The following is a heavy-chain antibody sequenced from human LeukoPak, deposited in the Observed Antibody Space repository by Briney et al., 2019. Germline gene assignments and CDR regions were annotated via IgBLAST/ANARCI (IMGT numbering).Heavy chain of an antibody. CDR2: IYSGGST. D-gene: IGHD6-13*01. CDR3: AKEGYSRGYYSYYYMDV. Sequence: GGSLRLSCAASGFTVGSNYMSWLRQAPGKGPEWVSVIYSGGSTYYADSVKGRFTISRDSSKNTLYLQMNSLRAEDTAVYYCAKEGYSRGYYSYYYMDVWGKGTTVTVSS. J-gene: IGHJ6*03. CDR1: GFTVGSNY. V-gene: IGHV3-53*01.